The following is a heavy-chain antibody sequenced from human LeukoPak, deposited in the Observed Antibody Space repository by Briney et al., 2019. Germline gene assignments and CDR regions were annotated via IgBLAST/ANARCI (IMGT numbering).Heavy chain of an antibody. CDR2: ISSSSSYI. CDR1: GFTFSSYS. CDR3: ARVHGGCSSTSCYVDY. Sequence: GGSLRLSCAASGFTFSSYSMNWVRQAPAKGLEWVSSISSSSSYIYYADSVKGRFTISRDNAKNSLYLQMNSLRAEDTAVYYCARVHGGCSSTSCYVDYWGQGTLVTVSS. V-gene: IGHV3-21*01. D-gene: IGHD2-2*01. J-gene: IGHJ4*02.